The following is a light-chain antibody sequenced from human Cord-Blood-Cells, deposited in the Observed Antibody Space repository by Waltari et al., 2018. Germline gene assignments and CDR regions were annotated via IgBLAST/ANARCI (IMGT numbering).Light chain of an antibody. V-gene: IGKV4-1*01. CDR2: WAS. Sequence: DIVMTQSPDSLAVSLGERATLNCKSSQSVLYSSNNKNYLAWYQQKPGQPPKLLIYWASTRESGVPGRFSGSGSGTDFTLTISSLQAEDVAFYYCQQYYSTPFTFGPGTKVDIK. CDR3: QQYYSTPFT. CDR1: QSVLYSSNNKNY. J-gene: IGKJ3*01.